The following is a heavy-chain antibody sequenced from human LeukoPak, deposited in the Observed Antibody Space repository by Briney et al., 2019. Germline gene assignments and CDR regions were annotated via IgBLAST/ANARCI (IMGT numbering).Heavy chain of an antibody. CDR1: SYSISSGYY. J-gene: IGHJ4*02. CDR3: ARVASSSWYEDY. V-gene: IGHV4-38-2*02. CDR2: IYHSGGT. D-gene: IGHD6-13*01. Sequence: SETLSLTCTVSSYSISSGYYWGWIRQPPGKGLEWIGSIYHSGGTYYNPSLKSRVTTSVDTSKNQFSLKLSSVTAADTAVYYCARVASSSWYEDYWGQGTLVTVSS.